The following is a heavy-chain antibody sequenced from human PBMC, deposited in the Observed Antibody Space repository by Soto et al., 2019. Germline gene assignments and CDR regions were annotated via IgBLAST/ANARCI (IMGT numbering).Heavy chain of an antibody. CDR1: GFTFSSYG. J-gene: IGHJ6*02. CDR2: IWYDGSNK. Sequence: GGSLRLSCAASGFTFSSYGMHWVRQAPGKGLEWVAVIWYDGSNKYYADSVKGRFTISRDNSKNTLYLQMNSLRAEDTAVYYCAREPEVDLGPNYGMDVWGQGTTVTVSS. CDR3: AREPEVDLGPNYGMDV. V-gene: IGHV3-33*01. D-gene: IGHD3-16*01.